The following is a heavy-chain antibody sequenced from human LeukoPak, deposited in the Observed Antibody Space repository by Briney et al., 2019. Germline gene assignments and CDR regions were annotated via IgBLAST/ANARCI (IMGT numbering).Heavy chain of an antibody. CDR3: ARGELGDRSGFSFFDY. V-gene: IGHV1-69*05. Sequence: SVKVSCKAPRGTFDSYGISWIRQPPGQGLEWMGGVLSIFSGVKYGQKFQGRAPITTEASTSTAYMELRSLTSEDTDIYYYARGELGDRSGFSFFDYWGQGTLVTVSS. CDR2: VLSIFSGV. D-gene: IGHD3-22*01. J-gene: IGHJ4*02. CDR1: RGTFDSYG.